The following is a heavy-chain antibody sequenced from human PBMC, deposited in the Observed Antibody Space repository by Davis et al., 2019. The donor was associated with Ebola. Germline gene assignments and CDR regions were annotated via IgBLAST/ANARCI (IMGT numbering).Heavy chain of an antibody. CDR1: GYSFTSYG. D-gene: IGHD3-3*01. Sequence: GESLKISCNGSGYSFTSYGISWVRQAPGQGFEWMGWISAYNGNTNYAQKFQGRVTMTRDTSISTAYMELSRLRSDDTAVYYCARGTSAIFGVVNLIDYWGQGTLVTASS. CDR3: ARGTSAIFGVVNLIDY. CDR2: ISAYNGNT. J-gene: IGHJ4*02. V-gene: IGHV1-18*01.